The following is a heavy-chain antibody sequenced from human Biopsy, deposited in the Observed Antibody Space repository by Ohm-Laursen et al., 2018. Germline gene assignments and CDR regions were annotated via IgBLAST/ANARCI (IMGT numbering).Heavy chain of an antibody. V-gene: IGHV4-59*12. D-gene: IGHD3-10*01. CDR2: MYYSGST. CDR3: ARGLPRIAPMVRERRTWFDP. J-gene: IGHJ5*02. CDR1: GGSLNFYY. Sequence: TLSLTCTVSGGSLNFYYWSWIRQPPGKGLEWIGYMYYSGSTKYSPSLKNRVTVSFDTSKNQFSLNLYSVTAADTAVYFCARGLPRIAPMVRERRTWFDPWGQGTLVTVSS.